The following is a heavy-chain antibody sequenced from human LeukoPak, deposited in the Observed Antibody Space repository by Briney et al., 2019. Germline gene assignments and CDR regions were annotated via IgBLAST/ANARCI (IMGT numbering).Heavy chain of an antibody. CDR1: GFTFSSYG. V-gene: IGHV3-23*01. J-gene: IGHJ5*02. D-gene: IGHD3-22*01. Sequence: GGSLRLSCAASGFTFSSYGMSWVRQAPGKGLEWVSAISGSGGSTYYADSVKGRFTISRDNSKNTLYLQMNSLRAEDTAVYYCAKDLDSSGYYYSEGNWFDPWGQGTLVTVSS. CDR2: ISGSGGST. CDR3: AKDLDSSGYYYSEGNWFDP.